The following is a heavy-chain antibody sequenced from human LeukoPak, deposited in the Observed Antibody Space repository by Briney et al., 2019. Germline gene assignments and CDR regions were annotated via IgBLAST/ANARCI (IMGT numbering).Heavy chain of an antibody. CDR2: IQQDGSEK. Sequence: PGGSLRLSCAASGFTFKAYWMSWVRQAPGTGLEWVANIQQDGSEKNYVDSVKGRFTISRDNARNSLYLEVNSLRAADTAVYYCARLRYTYGKNFDYWGQGTLVTVSS. D-gene: IGHD5-18*01. V-gene: IGHV3-7*01. CDR3: ARLRYTYGKNFDY. CDR1: GFTFKAYW. J-gene: IGHJ4*02.